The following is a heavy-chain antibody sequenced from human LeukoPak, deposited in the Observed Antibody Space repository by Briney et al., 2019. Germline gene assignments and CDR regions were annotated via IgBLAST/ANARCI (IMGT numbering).Heavy chain of an antibody. CDR1: GGSISSYY. CDR3: ARQNLDCSGGSCYGKYYFDY. Sequence: SETLSLTCTVSGGSISSYYWSWIRQPPGKGLEWIGYIYYSGSTNYNPSLKSRVTISVDTSKNQFSLKLSSVTAADTAVCYCARQNLDCSGGSCYGKYYFDYWGQGTLVTVSS. CDR2: IYYSGST. V-gene: IGHV4-59*08. D-gene: IGHD2-15*01. J-gene: IGHJ4*02.